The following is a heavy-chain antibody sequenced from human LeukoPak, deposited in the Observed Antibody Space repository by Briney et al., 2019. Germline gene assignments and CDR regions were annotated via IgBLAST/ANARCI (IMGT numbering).Heavy chain of an antibody. J-gene: IGHJ4*02. CDR3: ARLGTADVDY. CDR2: ISYDGSNK. V-gene: IGHV3-30-3*01. D-gene: IGHD1-1*01. CDR1: GFTFSSYA. Sequence: GGSLRLSCAASGFTFSSYAMHWVRQAPGKGLEWVAVISYDGSNKYYADSVKGRFTISRDNSKNTLYLQMNSLRAEDTAVYYCARLGTADVDYWGQGTLVTVSS.